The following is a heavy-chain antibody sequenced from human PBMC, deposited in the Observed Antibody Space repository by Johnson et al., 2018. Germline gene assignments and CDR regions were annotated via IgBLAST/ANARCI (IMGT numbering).Heavy chain of an antibody. CDR1: GFTFDDYA. CDR3: AKDRTTVVTAALDI. Sequence: VQLVQSGGGLVQPGRSXRLSCAASGFTFDDYAMHWVRPAPGKGLEWVSGISWNSGSLGYADSVKGRFTISRDNAKNSLYLQMNSLRAEDTALYYFAKDRTTVVTAALDIWGQGTMVTVSS. V-gene: IGHV3-9*01. D-gene: IGHD4-23*01. CDR2: ISWNSGSL. J-gene: IGHJ3*02.